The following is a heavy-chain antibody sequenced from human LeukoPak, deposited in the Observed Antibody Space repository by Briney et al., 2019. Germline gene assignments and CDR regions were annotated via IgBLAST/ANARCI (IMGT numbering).Heavy chain of an antibody. V-gene: IGHV4-39*01. J-gene: IGHJ3*02. CDR2: MYYSGST. CDR1: GGSISSSNCC. Sequence: SETLSLTCTVSGGSISSSNCCWGWIRQPPGKGLEVIGSMYYSGSTYYNPSLKGRVTISVDTSKNQFSLKLGSVTAADTAVYYCARHGPPITSEYRPPYGAVDIWGQGTTVIVSS. D-gene: IGHD2/OR15-2a*01. CDR3: ARHGPPITSEYRPPYGAVDI.